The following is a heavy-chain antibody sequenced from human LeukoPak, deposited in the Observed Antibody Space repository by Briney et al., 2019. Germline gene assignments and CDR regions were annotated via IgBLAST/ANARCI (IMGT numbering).Heavy chain of an antibody. D-gene: IGHD2-15*01. CDR1: GYTFTNYY. CDR3: ARGISVGVHEY. CDR2: INPRDGTT. V-gene: IGHV1-46*01. J-gene: IGHJ4*02. Sequence: ASVKVSCQASGYTFTNYYLHGVRQAPGQGLEWMGIINPRDGTTTYAQKFRGRLTMTRDTSTVYMELSSLRSGDTAVYYCARGISVGVHEYWGQGTLVSVSS.